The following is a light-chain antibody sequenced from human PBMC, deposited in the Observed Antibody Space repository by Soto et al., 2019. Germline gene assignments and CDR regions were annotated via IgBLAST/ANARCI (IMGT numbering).Light chain of an antibody. Sequence: EIVMTHSPSTLAVSPGSRSTLSCRASQSVSSNLAWYQQKPGQAPRLLIYGASTRATGIPARFSGSGSGTELTITISSMQSEDFEVYYCQQYNNWPWTFGHGTKVDIK. CDR3: QQYNNWPWT. V-gene: IGKV3-15*01. CDR2: GAS. CDR1: QSVSSN. J-gene: IGKJ1*01.